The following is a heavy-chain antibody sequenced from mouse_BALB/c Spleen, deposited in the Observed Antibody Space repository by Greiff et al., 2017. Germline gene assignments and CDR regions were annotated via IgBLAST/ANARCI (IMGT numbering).Heavy chain of an antibody. V-gene: IGHV2-6-7*01. D-gene: IGHD1-1*01. CDR2: IWGDGST. CDR1: GFSLTGYG. Sequence: QVQLQQSGPGLVAPSQSLSITCTVSGFSLTGYGVNWVRQPPGKGLEWLGMIWGDGSTDYNSALKSRLSISKDNSKSQVFLKMNSLQTDDTARYYCAREIYYYGSAFAYWGQGTLVTVSA. CDR3: AREIYYYGSAFAY. J-gene: IGHJ3*01.